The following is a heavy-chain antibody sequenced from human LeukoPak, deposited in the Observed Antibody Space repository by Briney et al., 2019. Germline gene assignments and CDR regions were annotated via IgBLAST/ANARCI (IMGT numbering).Heavy chain of an antibody. Sequence: GGSLRLSCAASGFTFSSYEMNWVRQAPGKGLEWVSYISSSGSTIYYADSVKGRFTISRDNAKNSLYLKMNSLRAEDTAVYYCARERYYYDSSGYWSIDYWGQVTLVTVSS. CDR3: ARERYYYDSSGYWSIDY. J-gene: IGHJ4*02. CDR1: GFTFSSYE. CDR2: ISSSGSTI. V-gene: IGHV3-48*03. D-gene: IGHD3-22*01.